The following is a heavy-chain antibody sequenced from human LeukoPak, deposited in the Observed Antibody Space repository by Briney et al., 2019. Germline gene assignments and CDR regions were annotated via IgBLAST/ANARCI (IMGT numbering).Heavy chain of an antibody. Sequence: GGSLRLSCAASGFTFSDYYMSWLRQAPGKGPEWVSYISSSGSTIYYADSVKGRFTISRDNAKNSLYLQMNSLRAEDTAVYYCARSGGSFKPTYYMDVWGKGTTVTVSS. V-gene: IGHV3-11*01. CDR3: ARSGGSFKPTYYMDV. D-gene: IGHD2-15*01. CDR1: GFTFSDYY. J-gene: IGHJ6*03. CDR2: ISSSGSTI.